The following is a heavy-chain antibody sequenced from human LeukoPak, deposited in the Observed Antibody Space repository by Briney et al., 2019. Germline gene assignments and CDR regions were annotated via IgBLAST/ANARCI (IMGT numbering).Heavy chain of an antibody. CDR3: ARAYQASYYYYYMDV. J-gene: IGHJ6*03. D-gene: IGHD3-16*01. CDR1: GYTFTGYY. V-gene: IGHV1-18*04. Sequence: ASVKVSCKASGYTFTGYYMHWVRQAPGQGLEWMGWISAYNGNTNYAQKLQGRVTMTTDTSTSTAYMELRSLRSDDTAVYYCARAYQASYYYYYMDVWGKGTTVTVSS. CDR2: ISAYNGNT.